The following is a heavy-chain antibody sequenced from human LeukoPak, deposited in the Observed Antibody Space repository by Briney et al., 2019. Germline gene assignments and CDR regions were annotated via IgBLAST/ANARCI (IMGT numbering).Heavy chain of an antibody. J-gene: IGHJ3*02. D-gene: IGHD2-2*01. V-gene: IGHV1-18*01. CDR1: GYTFTSYG. Sequence: GASVKVSCKASGYTFTSYGISWVRQAPGQGLEWMGWISAYNGNTNYAQKLQGRVTMTTDTSTSTAYMELRSLRSDDTAVYYCAREIVRDIVVVPAAGPDAFDIWGQGTMVTVSS. CDR2: ISAYNGNT. CDR3: AREIVRDIVVVPAAGPDAFDI.